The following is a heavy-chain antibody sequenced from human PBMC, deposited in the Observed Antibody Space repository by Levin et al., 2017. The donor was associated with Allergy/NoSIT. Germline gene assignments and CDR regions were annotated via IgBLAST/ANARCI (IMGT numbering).Heavy chain of an antibody. CDR2: INHSGST. D-gene: IGHD6-19*01. Sequence: SETLSLTCAVYGGSFSGYSWTWIRQSPGKGLEWIGEINHSGSTNYNPSLKSRVTISVDTSKNQFSLQLRSVTAADTALYYCARRSIAVAGTKAYYFDYWGQGTLVTVSS. CDR3: ARRSIAVAGTKAYYFDY. V-gene: IGHV4-34*01. CDR1: GGSFSGYS. J-gene: IGHJ4*02.